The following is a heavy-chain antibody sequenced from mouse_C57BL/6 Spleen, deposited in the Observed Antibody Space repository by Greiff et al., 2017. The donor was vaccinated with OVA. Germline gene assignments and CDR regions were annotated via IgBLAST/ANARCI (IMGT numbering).Heavy chain of an antibody. CDR2: IDPSDSET. V-gene: IGHV1-52*01. CDR3: ARRDSNQGGYYAMDY. Sequence: VQLQQPGAELVRPGSSVKLSCKASGYTFTSYWMHWVKPRPIQGLEWIGNIDPSDSETHYNQKFKDKATLTVDKSSSTAYMQLSSLTSEDSAVYYCARRDSNQGGYYAMDYWGQGTSVTVSS. D-gene: IGHD2-5*01. CDR1: GYTFTSYW. J-gene: IGHJ4*01.